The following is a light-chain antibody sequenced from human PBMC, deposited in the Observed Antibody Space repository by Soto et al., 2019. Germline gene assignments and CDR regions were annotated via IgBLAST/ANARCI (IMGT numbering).Light chain of an antibody. J-gene: IGLJ3*02. Sequence: QSALTQPASVSGSPGQSITISCTGTSSDVGAYNYVSWYQQHPGKAPKLMIYEVSNRPSGVSNRFSGSKSGNTASLTISALQAEDEADYYCSSYTGSNPGLFVGRIQLTVL. CDR1: SSDVGAYNY. CDR3: SSYTGSNPGL. CDR2: EVS. V-gene: IGLV2-14*01.